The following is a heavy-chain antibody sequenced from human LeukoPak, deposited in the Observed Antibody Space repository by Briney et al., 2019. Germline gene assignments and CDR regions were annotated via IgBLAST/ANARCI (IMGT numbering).Heavy chain of an antibody. Sequence: PGGSLRLSCAASGFTFSSYSMNWVRQAPGKGLEWVAVISYDGSNKYYADSVKGRFTISRDNSKNTLYLQMNSLRAEDTAVYYCAKSPLVSSSWYYFDYWGQGTLVTVSS. V-gene: IGHV3-30*18. J-gene: IGHJ4*02. D-gene: IGHD6-13*01. CDR2: ISYDGSNK. CDR3: AKSPLVSSSWYYFDY. CDR1: GFTFSSYS.